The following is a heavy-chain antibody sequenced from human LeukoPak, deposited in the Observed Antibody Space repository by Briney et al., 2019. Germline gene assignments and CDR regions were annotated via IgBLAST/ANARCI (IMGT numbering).Heavy chain of an antibody. CDR2: INPSGGST. J-gene: IGHJ6*02. CDR1: GYTFTSYY. Sequence: GASVKVSCKASGYTFTSYYMHWVRQAPGQGLEWMGIINPSGGSTSYAQKFQGRVTMTRDTSTSTVYMELSSLRSEDTAVYYCAREPNRYYDFWSGPRYYYYYYGMDVWGQGTTVTVSS. D-gene: IGHD3-3*01. CDR3: AREPNRYYDFWSGPRYYYYYYGMDV. V-gene: IGHV1-46*01.